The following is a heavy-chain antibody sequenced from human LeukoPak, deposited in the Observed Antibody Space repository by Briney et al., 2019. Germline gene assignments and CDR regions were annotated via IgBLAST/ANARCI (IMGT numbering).Heavy chain of an antibody. CDR3: ARSEDCGSSSCYWFDP. CDR2: INRGGIT. D-gene: IGHD2-2*01. CDR1: GGSLSGYY. Sequence: PSETLSLTCAVYGGSLSGYYWSWIRQSPGKGLEWIGEINRGGITKYNPSLKSRVTISLGTSYNQFSLKLTSVTAADTAIYYCARSEDCGSSSCYWFDPWGQGTLVTVSS. V-gene: IGHV4-34*01. J-gene: IGHJ5*02.